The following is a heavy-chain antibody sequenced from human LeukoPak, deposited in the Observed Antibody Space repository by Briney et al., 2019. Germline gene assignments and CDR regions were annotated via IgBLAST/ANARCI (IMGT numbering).Heavy chain of an antibody. CDR3: ARGGKGSSWFDN. D-gene: IGHD6-13*01. CDR2: IGTAGDT. V-gene: IGHV3-13*01. CDR1: GFTFKSYD. Sequence: GGSLRLSCAASGFTFKSYDMHWVRQAAGEGLEWVSAIGTAGDTYYPGSVKGRFTISRENAKNSLYLQMNSLRAGDTAVYYCARGGKGSSWFDNWGQGTLVTVSS. J-gene: IGHJ4*02.